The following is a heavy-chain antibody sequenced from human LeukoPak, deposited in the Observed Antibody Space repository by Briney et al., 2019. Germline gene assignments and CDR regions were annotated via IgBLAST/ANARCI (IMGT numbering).Heavy chain of an antibody. D-gene: IGHD5-12*01. V-gene: IGHV4-4*07. J-gene: IGHJ5*02. CDR1: GGSMSSFY. Sequence: SETLSLTCSVSGGSMSSFYWSWVRQPAGKGLEWIGHIYSAGNTYYNPSLKSRVIMSIDTAKNEFFLKLSSVTVADTAVYYCARGGVSAYDSGWFDPWGQGILVTVSS. CDR2: IYSAGNT. CDR3: ARGGVSAYDSGWFDP.